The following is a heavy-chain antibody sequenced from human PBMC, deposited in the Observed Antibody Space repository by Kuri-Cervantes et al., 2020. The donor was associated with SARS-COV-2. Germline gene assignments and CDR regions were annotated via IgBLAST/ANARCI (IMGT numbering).Heavy chain of an antibody. Sequence: GESLKISCAASGFTFSNAWMSWVRQAPGKGLEWVGRIKSKTDGGTTDYAAPVEGRFTISRDDSKNTLYLQMNSLKTEDTAVYYCTTDPPVYSYGPRGYWGQGTLVTVSS. CDR2: IKSKTDGGTT. D-gene: IGHD5-18*01. CDR3: TTDPPVYSYGPRGY. V-gene: IGHV3-15*01. CDR1: GFTFSNAW. J-gene: IGHJ4*02.